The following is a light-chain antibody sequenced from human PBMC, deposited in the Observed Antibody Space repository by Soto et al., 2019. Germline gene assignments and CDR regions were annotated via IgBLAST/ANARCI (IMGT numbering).Light chain of an antibody. J-gene: IGLJ2*01. Sequence: QSVLTQPPSVSGAPGQRVTISCTGSSSNIGAGYDVHWYQQLPGTDPKLLIYGNSNRPSGVPDRFSGSKSGTSASLAITGRQAEDEADYYCQSYDSSLSGSEVFGGGTKLTVL. CDR2: GNS. CDR1: SSNIGAGYD. V-gene: IGLV1-40*01. CDR3: QSYDSSLSGSEV.